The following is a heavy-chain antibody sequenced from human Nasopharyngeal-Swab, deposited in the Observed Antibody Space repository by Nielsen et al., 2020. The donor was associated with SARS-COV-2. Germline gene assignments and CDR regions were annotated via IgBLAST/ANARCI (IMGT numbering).Heavy chain of an antibody. V-gene: IGHV3-7*01. D-gene: IGHD2-2*01. CDR2: IKQDGSEK. J-gene: IGHJ5*02. CDR3: ARGQVVPAAIRYNWFDP. Sequence: GESLKISCAASGFTFSSYWMSWVRQAPGKGLEWVANIKQDGSEKYYVDSVKGRFIISRDNAKNSLYLQMNSLRAEDTAVYYCARGQVVPAAIRYNWFDPWGQGTLVTVSS. CDR1: GFTFSSYW.